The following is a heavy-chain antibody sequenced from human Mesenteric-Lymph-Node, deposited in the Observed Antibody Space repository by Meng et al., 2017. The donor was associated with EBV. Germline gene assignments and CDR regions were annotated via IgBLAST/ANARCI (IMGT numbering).Heavy chain of an antibody. CDR1: AASFPPSF. CDR2: IRPGGPI. D-gene: IGHD6-19*01. CDR3: ARGGLQSSGWYKERPH. Sequence: HLHPFAPALLSPSDPLSPPSSVFAASFPPSFWSWLPPPPVNGLYCIWAIRPGGPINYNPSLKSRLSISVDTSKNLFSLNINSVTVADTAVYYCARGGLQSSGWYKERPHWGKGNLVTVSS. V-gene: IGHV4-34*01. J-gene: IGHJ4*02.